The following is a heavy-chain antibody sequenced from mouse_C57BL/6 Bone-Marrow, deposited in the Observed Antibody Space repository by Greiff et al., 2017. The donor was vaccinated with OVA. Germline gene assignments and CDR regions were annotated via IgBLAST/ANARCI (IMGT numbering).Heavy chain of an antibody. J-gene: IGHJ4*01. CDR2: IDPSDSYT. CDR3: AGKFSYGSSPYDAMDY. D-gene: IGHD1-1*01. Sequence: QVQLQQPGAELVRPGTSVKLSCKASGYTFTSYWMHWVKQRPGQGLEWIGVIDPSDSYTNYNQKFKGKATLTVDTSSSTAYMQLSSLTSEDSAVYYCAGKFSYGSSPYDAMDYWGQGTSVTVSS. V-gene: IGHV1-59*01. CDR1: GYTFTSYW.